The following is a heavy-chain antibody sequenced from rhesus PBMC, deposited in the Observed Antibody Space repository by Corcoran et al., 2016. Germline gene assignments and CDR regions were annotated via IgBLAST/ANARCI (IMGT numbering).Heavy chain of an antibody. J-gene: IGHJ4*01. CDR1: GGSISDSHR. CDR3: AREVVSSWSSGDFDY. Sequence: QVQLQESGPGVVKPSETLSLTCAVSGGSISDSHRWSWIRQPPGKGLAWLGYIYGSSTSTNYNPSLKSRVTISKDTSKNQFSWKLSSVTAADTGVYYCAREVVSSWSSGDFDYWGQGVLVTVSS. D-gene: IGHD6-13*01. CDR2: IYGSSTST. V-gene: IGHV4S10*01.